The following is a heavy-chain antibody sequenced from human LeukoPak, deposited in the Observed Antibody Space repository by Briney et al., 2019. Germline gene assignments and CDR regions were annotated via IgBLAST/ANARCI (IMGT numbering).Heavy chain of an antibody. Sequence: SETLSLTCTVPGGSISSYYWSWIRQPPGKGLEWIGYIYYSGSTNYNPSLKSRVTISVDTSKNQFSLKLSSVTAADTAVYYCARHVWGIAVAGTSDWFDPWGQGTLVTVSS. D-gene: IGHD6-19*01. V-gene: IGHV4-59*08. CDR2: IYYSGST. J-gene: IGHJ5*02. CDR3: ARHVWGIAVAGTSDWFDP. CDR1: GGSISSYY.